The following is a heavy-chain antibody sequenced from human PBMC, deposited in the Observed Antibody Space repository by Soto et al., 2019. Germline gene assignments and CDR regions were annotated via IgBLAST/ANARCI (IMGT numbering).Heavy chain of an antibody. CDR3: AREEIWARGYYYYGMDV. CDR2: INHSGST. Sequence: SETLSLTCAVYGGYFSGYYWSWIRQPQGKGLEWIGEINHSGSTNYNPSLKSRVTISVDTSKTQFSLRLSSVTAADTAVYYCAREEIWARGYYYYGMDVWGQGTTVTVSS. CDR1: GGYFSGYY. J-gene: IGHJ6*02. D-gene: IGHD3-10*01. V-gene: IGHV4-34*01.